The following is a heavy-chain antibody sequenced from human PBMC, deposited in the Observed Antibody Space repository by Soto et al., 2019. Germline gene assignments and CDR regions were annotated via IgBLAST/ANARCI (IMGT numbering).Heavy chain of an antibody. J-gene: IGHJ5*02. CDR3: ARGGDIVVVPAAVFDP. CDR2: IYYSGST. Sequence: SETLSLTCTVSGGSISSGGYYWSWIRQHPGKGLEWIGYIYYSGSTNYNPSLKSRVTISVDTSKNQFSLKLSSVTAADTAVYYCARGGDIVVVPAAVFDPWGQGTLVTVSS. V-gene: IGHV4-61*08. D-gene: IGHD2-2*01. CDR1: GGSISSGGYY.